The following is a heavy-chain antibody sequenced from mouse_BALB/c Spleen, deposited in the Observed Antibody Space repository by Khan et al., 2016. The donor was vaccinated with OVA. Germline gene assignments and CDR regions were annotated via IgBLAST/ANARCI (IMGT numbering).Heavy chain of an antibody. V-gene: IGHV3-2*02. CDR1: GYSITSDYA. CDR2: ISYGGIT. D-gene: IGHD1-1*01. Sequence: EVQLVESGPGLVKPSQSLSLTCTVTGYSITSDYAWDWIRQFPGNKLEWMGYISYGGITSYNPSLKSRISITRDTSKNQLFLQLNSVTTEDTATYYCARKNYYGYAMDYWGQGTSVTVSS. CDR3: ARKNYYGYAMDY. J-gene: IGHJ4*01.